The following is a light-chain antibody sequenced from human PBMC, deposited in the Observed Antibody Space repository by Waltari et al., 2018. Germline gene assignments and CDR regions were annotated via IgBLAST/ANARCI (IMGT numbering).Light chain of an antibody. CDR1: SSDVGGLNY. J-gene: IGLJ2*01. CDR2: EVS. Sequence: QSALTQPPSASGSPGQSVTISCTGTSSDVGGLNYVSRYQQHPGKAPKLMIYEVSKRPSGVPDRFSGSKSGNTASLTVSGLQAEDEADYYCSSYAGSNNLVFGGGTKLTVL. CDR3: SSYAGSNNLV. V-gene: IGLV2-8*01.